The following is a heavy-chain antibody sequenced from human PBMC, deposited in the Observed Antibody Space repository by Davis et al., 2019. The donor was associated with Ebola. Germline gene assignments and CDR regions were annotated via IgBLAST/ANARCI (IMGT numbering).Heavy chain of an antibody. CDR1: GYTFINYG. CDR2: ITAYNGQT. J-gene: IGHJ4*02. D-gene: IGHD6-19*01. V-gene: IGHV1-18*01. CDR3: ARFSLYSSDWDY. Sequence: ASVKVSCKASGYTFINYGLNWVRQAPGQGLEWMGWITAYNGQTRYGQRFQGRITTTTDTSTSTAYMELSSLRSEDTAVYYCARFSLYSSDWDYWGQGTLVTVSS.